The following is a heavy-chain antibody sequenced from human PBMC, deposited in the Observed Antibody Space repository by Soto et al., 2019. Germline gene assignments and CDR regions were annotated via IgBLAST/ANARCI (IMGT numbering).Heavy chain of an antibody. CDR3: AREVGYYYGLDV. Sequence: EVQLVESGGGMIQPGGSLRLSCVASGFTVSSNYMSWVRQAPGKGLEWVSVIYTGGTTHYADSVKGRFTIARDNSKNTLYLQMNSLRDEYTAVYYCAREVGYYYGLDVWGQGTTVSVAS. V-gene: IGHV3-53*01. J-gene: IGHJ6*02. D-gene: IGHD1-26*01. CDR2: IYTGGTT. CDR1: GFTVSSNY.